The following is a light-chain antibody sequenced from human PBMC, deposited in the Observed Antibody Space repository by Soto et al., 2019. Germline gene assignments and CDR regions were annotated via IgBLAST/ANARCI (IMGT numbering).Light chain of an antibody. CDR3: QVWDTVSLHAI. J-gene: IGLJ2*01. V-gene: IGLV3-21*02. CDR2: EDS. CDR1: NVGGKS. Sequence: SYELTQPPAVSLAPGQTASITCVGDNVGGKSVHWYQQKAGQAPVLVIHEDSDRPSGIPERFSGYNSANTATLTISRVEAGDEAAYYCQVWDTVSLHAIFGGGTKLTVL.